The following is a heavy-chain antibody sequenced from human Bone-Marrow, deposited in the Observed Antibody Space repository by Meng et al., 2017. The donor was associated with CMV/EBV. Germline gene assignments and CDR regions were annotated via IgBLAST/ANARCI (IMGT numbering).Heavy chain of an antibody. D-gene: IGHD2-2*01. CDR1: GGSISSSNW. J-gene: IGHJ5*02. V-gene: IGHV4-4*02. Sequence: SCAVSGGSISSSNWWSWVRQPPGKGLEWIGEIYHSGSTNYNPSLKSRVTISVDKSKNQFSLKLSSVTAADTAVYYCARDSCSSTSCYHNWFDPWGQGTLVTVSS. CDR2: IYHSGST. CDR3: ARDSCSSTSCYHNWFDP.